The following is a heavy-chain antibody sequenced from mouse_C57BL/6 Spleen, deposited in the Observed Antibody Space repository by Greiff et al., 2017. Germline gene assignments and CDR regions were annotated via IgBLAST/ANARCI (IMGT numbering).Heavy chain of an antibody. D-gene: IGHD1-1*01. CDR1: AYTFTSYW. J-gene: IGHJ3*01. CDR3: ASPGHYGSYAY. V-gene: IGHV1-69*01. Sequence: QVQLQQPGAELVMPGASVKLSCKASAYTFTSYWMHWVKQRPGQGLEWIGEIDPSDSYTNYNQKFKGKSTLTVDKSSSTAYMQLSSLTSEDSAVYYCASPGHYGSYAYWGQGTLVTVSA. CDR2: IDPSDSYT.